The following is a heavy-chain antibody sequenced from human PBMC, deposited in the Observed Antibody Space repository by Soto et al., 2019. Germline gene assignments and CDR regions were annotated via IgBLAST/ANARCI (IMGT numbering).Heavy chain of an antibody. V-gene: IGHV1-8*01. CDR1: GYSFTNND. J-gene: IGHJ5*02. CDR3: ARMATFGSLNWFDP. Sequence: ASVKVSCKASGYSFTNNDVTWVRQATGQGLEWMGWMNPGSGDTGYAQKFQGRVTMTRDISIATAYMELSSMRSDDTAIYYCARMATFGSLNWFDPWGQGTMVTVSS. D-gene: IGHD3-16*01. CDR2: MNPGSGDT.